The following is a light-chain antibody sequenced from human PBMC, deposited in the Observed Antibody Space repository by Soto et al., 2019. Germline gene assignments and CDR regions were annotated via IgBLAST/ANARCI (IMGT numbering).Light chain of an antibody. V-gene: IGKV1-12*01. Sequence: DIKMTQSPSSVSAAVGDRVSITCRASQGISNWLACYQQKPGRAPKLLIYTGSSLQSGVPSRFSGTGSGTAFTLTISSLQPEDVATYYCQQANSFPLTFGGGTNVEIK. J-gene: IGKJ4*01. CDR3: QQANSFPLT. CDR1: QGISNW. CDR2: TGS.